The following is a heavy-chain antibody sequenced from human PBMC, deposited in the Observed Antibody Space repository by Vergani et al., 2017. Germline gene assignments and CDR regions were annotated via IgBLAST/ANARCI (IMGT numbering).Heavy chain of an antibody. J-gene: IGHJ3*01. V-gene: IGHV5-51*01. CDR1: GYIFSNFW. CDR3: ASGGHCSEKGGALQL. Sequence: EKQLVQSGSETKKPGESLKISCQAFGYIFSNFWIGWVRQRPGRGLEWMGIIYPGDSEVKSNPTFRGHVIFSVDTSVNTAYLQWRSLQASDTATYFCASGGHCSEKGGALQLWGQGTNITVSS. D-gene: IGHD1-26*01. CDR2: IYPGDSEV.